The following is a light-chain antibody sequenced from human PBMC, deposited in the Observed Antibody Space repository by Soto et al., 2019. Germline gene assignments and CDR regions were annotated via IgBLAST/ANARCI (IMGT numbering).Light chain of an antibody. CDR3: QQYNVYSWT. J-gene: IGKJ1*01. V-gene: IGKV1-5*01. CDR1: QSISSH. Sequence: DIQMTQAPSTLSASVGDRVTITCRASQSISSHLNWYQQKSGKAPELLIYDVFSLQSGVPSRFSGSGSGTDFTLTISSLQPGDFATYYCQQYNVYSWTFGQGTKVDIK. CDR2: DVF.